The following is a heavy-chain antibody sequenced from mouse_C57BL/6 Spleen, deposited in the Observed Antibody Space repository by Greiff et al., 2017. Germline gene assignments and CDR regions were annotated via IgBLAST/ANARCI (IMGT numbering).Heavy chain of an antibody. CDR3: ARHGYYGSSYDAMDY. CDR1: GFTFTEYT. J-gene: IGHJ4*01. CDR2: FYPGSGSI. D-gene: IGHD1-1*01. V-gene: IGHV1-62-2*01. Sequence: QVQLQQSGAELVKPGASVKLSCTASGFTFTEYTIHWVKQRPGQGLEWIGWFYPGSGSIKYNEKFKDKATLTADKSSSTVYIELSRLTSEDSAVYFCARHGYYGSSYDAMDYWGQGTSVTVSS.